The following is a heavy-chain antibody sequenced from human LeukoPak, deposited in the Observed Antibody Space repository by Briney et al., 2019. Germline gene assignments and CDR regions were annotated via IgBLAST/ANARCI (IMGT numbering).Heavy chain of an antibody. J-gene: IGHJ4*02. V-gene: IGHV4-61*05. D-gene: IGHD3-22*01. CDR3: ARAKHYYDSSGYLFDY. Sequence: PSETLSLTCTVSGGSITSSSFYWGWIRQPPGKGLEWIGYIYYSGSTNYNPSLKSRVTISVDTSKNQFSLKLSSVTAADTAVYYCARAKHYYDSSGYLFDYWGQGTLVTVSS. CDR2: IYYSGST. CDR1: GGSITSSSFY.